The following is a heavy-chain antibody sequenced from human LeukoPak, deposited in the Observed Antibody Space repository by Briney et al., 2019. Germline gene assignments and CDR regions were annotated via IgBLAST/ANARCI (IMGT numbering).Heavy chain of an antibody. CDR3: TRWSLLEGSGYPLPDY. D-gene: IGHD3-22*01. CDR2: IRSKAYGGTT. V-gene: IGHV3-49*03. CDR1: GFTFGDYA. J-gene: IGHJ4*02. Sequence: GGSLRLSCTASGFTFGDYAMSWFRQAPGKGLEWVGFIRSKAYGGTTEYAASVKGRFTISRDDSKSIAYLQMNSLKTEDTAVYYCTRWSLLEGSGYPLPDYWGQGTLVTVSS.